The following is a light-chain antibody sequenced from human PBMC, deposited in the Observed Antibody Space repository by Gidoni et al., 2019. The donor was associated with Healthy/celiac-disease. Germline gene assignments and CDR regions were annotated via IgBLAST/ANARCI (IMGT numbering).Light chain of an antibody. CDR2: AAS. Sequence: QMTQSPSSLSASVGDRVTITCRASQSISSYLNWYQQKPGKAPKLLIYAASSLQSGVPSRFSGSGSGTDFTLTISSLQPEDFATYYCQQSYSTPRAFXQXTKVEIK. V-gene: IGKV1-39*01. CDR3: QQSYSTPRA. CDR1: QSISSY. J-gene: IGKJ1*01.